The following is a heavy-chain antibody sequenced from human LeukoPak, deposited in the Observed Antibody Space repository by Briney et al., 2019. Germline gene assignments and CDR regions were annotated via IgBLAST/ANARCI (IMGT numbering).Heavy chain of an antibody. D-gene: IGHD3-22*01. CDR1: GFTFSRYA. V-gene: IGHV3-30*04. J-gene: IGHJ4*02. Sequence: GGSLRLSCAASGFTFSRYAMHWVRQAPGKGLEWVAVTSNDGNNKYYGASVTGRFTISRDNSKNTLYLQMNSLRAEDTAVYYCARGLAYNYDSSAYFLDYWGQGTLVTVSS. CDR2: TSNDGNNK. CDR3: ARGLAYNYDSSAYFLDY.